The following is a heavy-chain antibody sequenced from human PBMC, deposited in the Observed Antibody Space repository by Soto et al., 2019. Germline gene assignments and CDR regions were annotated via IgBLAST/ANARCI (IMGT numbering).Heavy chain of an antibody. V-gene: IGHV4-34*01. Sequence: PSQTLSRTCAVYGGPLGRYCWSGIHQPPGKGLEWIGEINPSGSTNYNPSLKSRVTISVDTSRNWFFQKRSTVTAADTPLYYCARPPPDIYRGDGGSGYCFDPFGICGQGTM. CDR2: INPSGST. D-gene: IGHD3-22*01. CDR1: GGPLGRYC. J-gene: IGHJ3*02. CDR3: ARPPPDIYRGDGGSGYCFDPFGI.